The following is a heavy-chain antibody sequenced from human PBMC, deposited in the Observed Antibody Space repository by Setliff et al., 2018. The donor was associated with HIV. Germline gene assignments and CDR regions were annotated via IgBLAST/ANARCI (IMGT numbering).Heavy chain of an antibody. J-gene: IGHJ4*02. Sequence: PSETLSLTCTVSGDTDFYWNWIRQPPGKGLEWIGYIHASGKTNYHPSLKSRVTISLDTSKMQFSLHLTSVTAADTAVYYCATLDPSGGNFLAYWGQGTLVTVSS. CDR3: ATLDPSGGNFLAY. CDR2: IHASGKT. D-gene: IGHD2-21*02. CDR1: GDTDFY. V-gene: IGHV4-4*09.